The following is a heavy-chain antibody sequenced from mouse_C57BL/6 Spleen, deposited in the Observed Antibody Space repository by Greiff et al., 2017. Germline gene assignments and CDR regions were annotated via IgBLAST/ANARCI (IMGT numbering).Heavy chain of an antibody. Sequence: VQLQQSGAELVKPGASVKISCKASGYAFSSYWMNWVKQRPGKGLEWIGQIYPGDGDTNYNGKFKGKATLTADKSSSTAYMQLSSLPSEDSAVYLCARAHYGSSYEFDYWGQGTTLTVSS. CDR3: ARAHYGSSYEFDY. CDR1: GYAFSSYW. V-gene: IGHV1-80*01. D-gene: IGHD1-1*01. J-gene: IGHJ2*01. CDR2: IYPGDGDT.